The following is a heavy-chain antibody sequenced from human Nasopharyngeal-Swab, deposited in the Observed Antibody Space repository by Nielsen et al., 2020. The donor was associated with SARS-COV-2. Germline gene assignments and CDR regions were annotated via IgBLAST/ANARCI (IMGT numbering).Heavy chain of an antibody. CDR2: INHNERT. CDR3: ARAGRVGDAYTGLDV. Sequence: SETLSLTCSVSGGSFNGFYWNWIRQPPWKGLEWIGDINHNERTNYNPSLKSRVTMSVDTSTNQVSLKLNSLTATDTAVYYCARAGRVGDAYTGLDVWGQGTTVTVSS. CDR1: GGSFNGFY. J-gene: IGHJ6*02. D-gene: IGHD5-24*01. V-gene: IGHV4-34*01.